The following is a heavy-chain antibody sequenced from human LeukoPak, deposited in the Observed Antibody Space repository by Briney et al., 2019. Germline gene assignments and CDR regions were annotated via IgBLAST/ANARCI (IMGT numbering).Heavy chain of an antibody. D-gene: IGHD5-18*01. CDR3: ARSPGLDTAVVNRP. Sequence: ASVKVSCKTSGYTFTGYYIHWVRQAPGQGLEWMGWINPNSGGSNYAQNFQGRVTMTRDTSINTAYMELGRLRSDDTAVYYCARSPGLDTAVVNRPWGQGTLITVSS. CDR2: INPNSGGS. CDR1: GYTFTGYY. J-gene: IGHJ5*02. V-gene: IGHV1-2*02.